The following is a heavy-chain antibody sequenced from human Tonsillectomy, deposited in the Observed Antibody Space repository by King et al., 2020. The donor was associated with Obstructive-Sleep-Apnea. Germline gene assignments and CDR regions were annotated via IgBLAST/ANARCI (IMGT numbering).Heavy chain of an antibody. CDR3: ARDRPSGGYSY. CDR1: GSSISSGYY. CDR2: IYHSGST. V-gene: IGHV4-38-2*02. J-gene: IGHJ4*02. Sequence: QLQESGPGLVKPSETLSLTCTVSGSSISSGYYWGWIRQPPGKGLEWIGTIYHSGSTYYNPTLKSVVTISRDTSKNQISLKLSSVTAADTAVYYCARDRPSGGYSYWGQGTLVTVSS. D-gene: IGHD1-26*01.